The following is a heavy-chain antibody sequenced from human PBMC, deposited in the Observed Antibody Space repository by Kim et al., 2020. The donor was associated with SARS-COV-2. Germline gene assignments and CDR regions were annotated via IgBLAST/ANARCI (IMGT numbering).Heavy chain of an antibody. CDR3: ARRGGSYHDAFDI. D-gene: IGHD1-26*01. V-gene: IGHV5-51*01. Sequence: CSPAFQGQVTISAAKSIGTAYLQWSSLKASDTAMYYCARRGGSYHDAFDIWGQGTMVTVSS. J-gene: IGHJ3*02.